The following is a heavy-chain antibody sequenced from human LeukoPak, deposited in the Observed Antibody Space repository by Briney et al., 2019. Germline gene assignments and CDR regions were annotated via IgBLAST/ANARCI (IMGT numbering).Heavy chain of an antibody. CDR2: IYPSDSDT. Sequence: GESLKISCKASGYSFTSYWIGWVRQMPGKGLEWMVIIYPSDSDTRYSPSFQGQVTISADKSISTAYLQWSSLKASDTAMYYCARAGDSSGYYYHYWGQGTLVTVSS. J-gene: IGHJ4*02. CDR3: ARAGDSSGYYYHY. V-gene: IGHV5-51*01. D-gene: IGHD3-22*01. CDR1: GYSFTSYW.